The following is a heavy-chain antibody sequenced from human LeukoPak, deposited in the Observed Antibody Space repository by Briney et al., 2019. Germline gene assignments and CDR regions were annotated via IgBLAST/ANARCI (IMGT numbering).Heavy chain of an antibody. Sequence: PGGSLRLSCAASGFTFSSYAMHWVRQAPGKGLEWVAVISYDGSNKYYADSVKGRFTISRDNSKNTLYLQMNSLRAEDTAVYYCARGKICYDSSGFYFDYWGQGTLVTVSS. D-gene: IGHD3-22*01. CDR3: ARGKICYDSSGFYFDY. J-gene: IGHJ4*02. CDR2: ISYDGSNK. V-gene: IGHV3-30*04. CDR1: GFTFSSYA.